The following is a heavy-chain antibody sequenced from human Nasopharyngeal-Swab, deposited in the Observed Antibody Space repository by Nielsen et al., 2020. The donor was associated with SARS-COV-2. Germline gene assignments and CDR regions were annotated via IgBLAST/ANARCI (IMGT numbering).Heavy chain of an antibody. J-gene: IGHJ6*03. Sequence: VRQAPGKGLEWVAVISYDGSNKYYADSVKGRFTISRDNSKNTLYLQMNSLRAEDTAVYYCAKAALIGNYFYNYYYMDVWGKGTPVTVSS. CDR2: ISYDGSNK. D-gene: IGHD1-26*01. V-gene: IGHV3-30*18. CDR3: AKAALIGNYFYNYYYMDV.